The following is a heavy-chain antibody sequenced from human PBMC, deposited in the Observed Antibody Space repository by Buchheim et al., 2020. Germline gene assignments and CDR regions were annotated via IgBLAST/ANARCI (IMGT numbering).Heavy chain of an antibody. V-gene: IGHV1-69*08. CDR1: GDTFSSYT. Sequence: QVQLVQSGAEVKKPGSSVKVSCKASGDTFSSYTISWVRQAPGQGLEWMGRIIPILGIANYAQKFQGRVTITAAKSTSTAYMELSSLRSEDTAVYYCARERCSSTSCLDYWGQGTL. CDR3: ARERCSSTSCLDY. D-gene: IGHD2-2*01. CDR2: IIPILGIA. J-gene: IGHJ4*02.